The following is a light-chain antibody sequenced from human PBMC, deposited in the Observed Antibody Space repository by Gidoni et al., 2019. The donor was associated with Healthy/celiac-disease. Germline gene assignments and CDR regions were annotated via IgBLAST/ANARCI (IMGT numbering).Light chain of an antibody. CDR2: KAS. J-gene: IGKJ4*01. CDR1: QSISSW. Sequence: DIQMTQSPSTLSASVGDIVTITCRASQSISSWLAWYQQKPGKAPKLLIYKASSLESGVPSRFSGSGSGTEFTLTISSLQPDDFATYYCQQYNSYWLTFGGGTKVEIK. V-gene: IGKV1-5*03. CDR3: QQYNSYWLT.